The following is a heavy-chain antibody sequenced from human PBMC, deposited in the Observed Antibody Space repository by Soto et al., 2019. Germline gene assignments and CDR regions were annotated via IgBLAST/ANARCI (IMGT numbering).Heavy chain of an antibody. CDR2: IIPIFGTA. Sequence: SVKVSCKASGGTFSSYAISWVRQAPGQGLEWMGGIIPIFGTANYAQKFQGRVTITADESTSTAYMELSSLRSEDTAVYYCAGRPLEMDTTRYYFDYWGQGTLVTVSS. CDR1: GGTFSSYA. V-gene: IGHV1-69*13. CDR3: AGRPLEMDTTRYYFDY. D-gene: IGHD5-18*01. J-gene: IGHJ4*02.